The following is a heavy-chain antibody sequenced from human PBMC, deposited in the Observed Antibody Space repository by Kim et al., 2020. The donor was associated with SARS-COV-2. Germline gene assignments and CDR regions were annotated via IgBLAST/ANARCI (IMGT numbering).Heavy chain of an antibody. D-gene: IGHD1-1*01. J-gene: IGHJ3*02. CDR3: TRIPATTLAFWDAFDI. Sequence: SVKRRFTISRDDSKNTAYLEMNGLKTEDTAVYYCTRIPATTLAFWDAFDIWGQGPMVTVSS. V-gene: IGHV3-73*01.